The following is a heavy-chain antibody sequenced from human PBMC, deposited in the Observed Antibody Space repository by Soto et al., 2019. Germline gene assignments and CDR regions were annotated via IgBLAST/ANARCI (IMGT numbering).Heavy chain of an antibody. J-gene: IGHJ2*01. CDR3: ARDPDSSSWSLDGSYWYFDL. V-gene: IGHV1-69*08. CDR2: IIPILGIT. Sequence: QVQLVQSGAEVKKPGSSVKVSCKASGGTFSSSTISWVRQAPGQGLEWMGRIIPILGITNYAQKFQGRVTITADKSTDTAYMELSSLRSEDTAVYYCARDPDSSSWSLDGSYWYFDLWGRGTLVTVSS. CDR1: GGTFSSST. D-gene: IGHD6-13*01.